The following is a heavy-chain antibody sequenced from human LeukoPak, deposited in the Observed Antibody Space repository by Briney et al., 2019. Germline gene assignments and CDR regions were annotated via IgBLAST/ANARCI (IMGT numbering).Heavy chain of an antibody. J-gene: IGHJ4*02. Sequence: WASVKVSCKASGYTFTSYGISWVRQAPGQGLEWMGWISAYNGNTNYAQKLQGRVTMTTDTSTSTAYMELRSLRSDDTAVYYCARDRGYDFWSGYWPQGYWGQGTLVTVSS. CDR3: ARDRGYDFWSGYWPQGY. CDR1: GYTFTSYG. V-gene: IGHV1-18*01. CDR2: ISAYNGNT. D-gene: IGHD3-3*01.